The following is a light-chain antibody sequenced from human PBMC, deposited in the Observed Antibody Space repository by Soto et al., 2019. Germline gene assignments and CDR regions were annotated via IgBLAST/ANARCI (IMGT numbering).Light chain of an antibody. CDR3: EQYGSSPPYT. J-gene: IGKJ2*01. Sequence: IVLTQSPGTLSLSPGERATLSCRASQSVSSSYLAWYQQKPGQAPRLLIYGASSRATGIPDRFSGSGSGTDFTLTIRRLEPEDFAVYYCEQYGSSPPYTFGQGTKLEIK. CDR1: QSVSSSY. CDR2: GAS. V-gene: IGKV3-20*01.